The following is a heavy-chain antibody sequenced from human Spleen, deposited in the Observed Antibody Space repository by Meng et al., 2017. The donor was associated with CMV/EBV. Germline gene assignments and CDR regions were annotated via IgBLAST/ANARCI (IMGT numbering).Heavy chain of an antibody. D-gene: IGHD1-26*01. Sequence: SGSTFTGYYMHCVRQAPGQGLEWMGWINPNSGGTNYAQKFQGRVTMTRDTSISTAYMELSRLRSDDTAVYYCARDQGGATREEGSDYWGQGTLVTVSS. CDR3: ARDQGGATREEGSDY. CDR1: GSTFTGYY. V-gene: IGHV1-2*02. J-gene: IGHJ4*02. CDR2: INPNSGGT.